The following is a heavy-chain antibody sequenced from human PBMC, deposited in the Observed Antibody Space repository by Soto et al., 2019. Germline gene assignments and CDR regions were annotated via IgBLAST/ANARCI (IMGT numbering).Heavy chain of an antibody. J-gene: IGHJ4*02. CDR1: GFTFSSYA. CDR2: ISSDGSNK. V-gene: IGHV3-30-3*01. Sequence: QVQLVESGGGVVQPGRSLRLSCAASGFTFSSYAMHWVRQAPGKGLEWVAVISSDGSNKYYADSVKGRFTISRDNSKSTLYLQMNSLRAEDTAVYYCAREGGYSYGGYYFDYWGQGTLVTVSS. D-gene: IGHD5-18*01. CDR3: AREGGYSYGGYYFDY.